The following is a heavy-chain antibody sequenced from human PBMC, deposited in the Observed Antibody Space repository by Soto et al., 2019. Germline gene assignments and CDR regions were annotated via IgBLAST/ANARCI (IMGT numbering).Heavy chain of an antibody. V-gene: IGHV3-23*01. Sequence: GGSLRLSCAASGFTFSTYAMSWVRQAPGKGLEWVSTISGSGVSTYYADSVKGRFTISRDNSKNTLYVQMNSLRVEDTAVYYCAKGSRVGVAGDFDYWGQGTLVTVSS. D-gene: IGHD6-19*01. CDR1: GFTFSTYA. CDR3: AKGSRVGVAGDFDY. J-gene: IGHJ4*02. CDR2: ISGSGVST.